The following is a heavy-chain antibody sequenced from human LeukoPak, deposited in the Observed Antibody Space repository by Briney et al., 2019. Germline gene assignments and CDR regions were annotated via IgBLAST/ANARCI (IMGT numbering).Heavy chain of an antibody. J-gene: IGHJ4*02. CDR3: AREVFCSGGTCYRSDN. V-gene: IGHV4-39*02. Sequence: SETLSLTCTVSGASLSSISYFWGWTRQPPGKGLEWIGSIYYSGSTYYNSSLKSRVTISVDTSKNQFSLRLNSVTAADTAVYYCAREVFCSGGTCYRSDNWGQGTLVTVSS. CDR2: IYYSGST. D-gene: IGHD2-15*01. CDR1: GASLSSISYF.